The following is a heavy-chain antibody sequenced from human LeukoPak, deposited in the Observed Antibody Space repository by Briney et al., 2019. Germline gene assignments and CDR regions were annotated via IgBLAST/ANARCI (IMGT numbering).Heavy chain of an antibody. D-gene: IGHD3-22*01. Sequence: ASVKVSCKASGYTFTGYYMHWVRQAPGQGLGWMGWINPNSGGTNYAQKFQGRVTMTRDTSISTAYMELSRLRSDDTAVYYCATTQDSSGYYYSYYYYYYGMDVWGQGTTVTVSS. V-gene: IGHV1-2*02. J-gene: IGHJ6*02. CDR2: INPNSGGT. CDR1: GYTFTGYY. CDR3: ATTQDSSGYYYSYYYYYYGMDV.